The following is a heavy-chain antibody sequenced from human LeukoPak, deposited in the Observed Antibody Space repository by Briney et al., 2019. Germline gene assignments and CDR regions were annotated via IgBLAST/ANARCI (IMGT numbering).Heavy chain of an antibody. D-gene: IGHD3-3*01. CDR3: AKYYDFWSGYYVFDY. J-gene: IGHJ4*02. CDR2: IYYSGST. V-gene: IGHV4-39*01. Sequence: SETLSLTCTVSGGSISSSSYYWDWIRQPPGKGLEWIGSIYYSGSTYYNPSLKSRVTISVDTSKNQFSLRLTSMTAADTAVYYCAKYYDFWSGYYVFDYWGQGTLVTVSS. CDR1: GGSISSSSYY.